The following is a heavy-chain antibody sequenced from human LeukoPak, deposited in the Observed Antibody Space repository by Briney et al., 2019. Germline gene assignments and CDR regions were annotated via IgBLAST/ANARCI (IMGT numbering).Heavy chain of an antibody. CDR2: INPNSGGT. Sequence: VSVKVSCKASGYTFTGYYMYWVRQAPGQGLEWMGWINPNSGGTNYAQKFQGRVTMTRDMSTSTVYMELSSLRSEDTAVYYCASGGAARSPFDYWGQGTLVTVSS. D-gene: IGHD6-6*01. J-gene: IGHJ4*02. CDR3: ASGGAARSPFDY. V-gene: IGHV1-2*02. CDR1: GYTFTGYY.